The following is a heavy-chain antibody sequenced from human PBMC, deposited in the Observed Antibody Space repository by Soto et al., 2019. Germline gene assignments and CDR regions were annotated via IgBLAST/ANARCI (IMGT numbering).Heavy chain of an antibody. J-gene: IGHJ5*02. V-gene: IGHV1-69*06. D-gene: IGHD4-4*01. Sequence: QVQLVQSGAEVRKPGSSVKVSCMASGGTFSTYVISWVRQAPGQGLEWMGAIIPLSGTPNYAQKFQGKVTITADTSTSSAFMELRSLRSEDTAIYSCARTDYSNYEVWFDPWGQGTPVTVSS. CDR1: GGTFSTYV. CDR2: IIPLSGTP. CDR3: ARTDYSNYEVWFDP.